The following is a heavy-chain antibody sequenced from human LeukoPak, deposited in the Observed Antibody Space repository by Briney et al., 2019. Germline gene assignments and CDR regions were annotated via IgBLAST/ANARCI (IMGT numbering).Heavy chain of an antibody. D-gene: IGHD3-22*01. CDR3: ARDDYSSGYYLDY. CDR1: GDTFTCYY. CDR2: INTNSGGT. V-gene: IGHV1-2*06. Sequence: GASVKVSCKASGDTFTCYYMHWVRQAPGQGLEWMGRINTNSGGTNYAQKFQGRVTMTRDTSISTAYMELSRLRSDDTAVYYCARDDYSSGYYLDYWGQGTLVTVSS. J-gene: IGHJ4*02.